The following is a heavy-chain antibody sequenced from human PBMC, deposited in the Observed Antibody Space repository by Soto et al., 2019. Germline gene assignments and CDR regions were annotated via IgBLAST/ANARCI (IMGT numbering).Heavy chain of an antibody. CDR1: GFTFSTYA. D-gene: IGHD2-8*01. V-gene: IGHV3-23*01. CDR2: LFGNGGGI. Sequence: GGSLRLSCAASGFTFSTYAMSWVRQAPGKGLEWVSGLFGNGGGISYADSVKGRSTISRDNFNNVLYLQMQSLRVEDTAVYYCVKDRQTDGRWPFDHWVQGTLVTVSS. J-gene: IGHJ4*02. CDR3: VKDRQTDGRWPFDH.